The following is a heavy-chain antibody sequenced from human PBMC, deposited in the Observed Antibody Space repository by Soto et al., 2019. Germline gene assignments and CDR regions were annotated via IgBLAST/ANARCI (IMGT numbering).Heavy chain of an antibody. CDR1: GFTFSSYG. D-gene: IGHD2-15*01. CDR3: ARGDALGYCSGGSCYPRGVDY. Sequence: QVQLVESGGGVVQPGRSLRLSCAASGFTFSSYGMHWVRQAPGKGLEWVAVIWYDGSNKYYADSVKGRFTISRDNSKNTLYLQMNSLRAEDTAVYYCARGDALGYCSGGSCYPRGVDYWGQGTLVTVSS. J-gene: IGHJ4*02. CDR2: IWYDGSNK. V-gene: IGHV3-33*01.